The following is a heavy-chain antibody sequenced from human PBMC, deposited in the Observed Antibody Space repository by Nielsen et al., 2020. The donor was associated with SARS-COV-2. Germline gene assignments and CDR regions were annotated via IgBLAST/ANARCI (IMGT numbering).Heavy chain of an antibody. Sequence: GGSLRLSCAASGFTVSSNYMSWVRQAPGKGLEWVSVIYSGGSTYYADSVKGRFTISRDNSKNTLYLQMNSLRAEDTAVYYCARHESFEGGSYFWGQGTLVTVSS. D-gene: IGHD1-26*01. CDR1: GFTVSSNY. CDR2: IYSGGST. J-gene: IGHJ4*02. V-gene: IGHV3-53*01. CDR3: ARHESFEGGSYF.